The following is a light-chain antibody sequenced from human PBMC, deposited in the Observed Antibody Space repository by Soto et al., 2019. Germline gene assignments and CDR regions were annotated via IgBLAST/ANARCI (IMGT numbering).Light chain of an antibody. CDR3: QQYFEWPPMT. CDR2: GAS. V-gene: IGKV3-15*01. J-gene: IGKJ1*01. CDR1: ETVATN. Sequence: PGESATLSCWASETVATNLAWYQQKPGQAPRLLISGASTRAAGISDRFRGSGSGTEFTLTISSLRSEDSAIYYCQQYFEWPPMTFGQGTKVEI.